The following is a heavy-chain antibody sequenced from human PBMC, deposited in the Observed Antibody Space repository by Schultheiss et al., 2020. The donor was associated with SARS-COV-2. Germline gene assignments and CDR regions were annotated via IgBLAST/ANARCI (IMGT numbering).Heavy chain of an antibody. CDR2: ISGSGGST. V-gene: IGHV3-23*01. CDR1: GFTFSSYS. CDR3: ARVGVLRFLEFDP. D-gene: IGHD3-3*01. J-gene: IGHJ5*02. Sequence: GGSLRLSCAASGFTFSSYSMNWVRQAPGKGLEWVSAISGSGGSTYYADSVKGRFTISRDNSKNTLYLQMNSLRAEDTAVYYCARVGVLRFLEFDPWGQGTLVTVSS.